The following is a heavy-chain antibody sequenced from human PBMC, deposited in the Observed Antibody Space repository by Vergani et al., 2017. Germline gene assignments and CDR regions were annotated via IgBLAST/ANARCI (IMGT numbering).Heavy chain of an antibody. Sequence: EVQLVESGGGLVQPGRSLRLSCAASGFTFDDYAMHWVRQAPGKGLEWVAGISWDSGSTGYVDSVKGRFTISRDNAKNSLYLQMNSLRAEDTALFYCAKDNRGGISYDYCGMDVWGQGTTVTVSS. D-gene: IGHD4-23*01. V-gene: IGHV3-9*01. CDR3: AKDNRGGISYDYCGMDV. CDR2: ISWDSGST. CDR1: GFTFDDYA. J-gene: IGHJ6*02.